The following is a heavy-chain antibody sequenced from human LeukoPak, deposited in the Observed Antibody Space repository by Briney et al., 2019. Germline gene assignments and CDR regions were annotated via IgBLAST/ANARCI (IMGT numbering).Heavy chain of an antibody. V-gene: IGHV4-39*07. D-gene: IGHD6-6*01. CDR1: GGSISSSSYY. CDR2: IYYSGST. Sequence: SETLSLTCTVSGGSISSSSYYWGWIRQPPGKGLEWIGSIYYSGSTYYNPSLKSRVTISLDASKNQFSLRLSSVTAADTAVYHCATDSSSYDAFDIWGQGTMVTVSS. J-gene: IGHJ3*02. CDR3: ATDSSSYDAFDI.